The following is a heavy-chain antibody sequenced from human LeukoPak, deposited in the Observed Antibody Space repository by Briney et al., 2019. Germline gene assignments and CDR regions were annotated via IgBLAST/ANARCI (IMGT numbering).Heavy chain of an antibody. CDR1: GFTFSNYW. CDR3: ARVDTAMDPFDY. CDR2: INSDGSST. Sequence: GGSLRLSCAASGFTFSNYWMHWVRQAPGKGLVWVSRINSDGSSTTYADSVKGRFTISRDNAKDTPYLQMNSLRAEDTAVYYCARVDTAMDPFDYWGQGTQVTVSS. V-gene: IGHV3-74*01. J-gene: IGHJ4*02. D-gene: IGHD5-18*01.